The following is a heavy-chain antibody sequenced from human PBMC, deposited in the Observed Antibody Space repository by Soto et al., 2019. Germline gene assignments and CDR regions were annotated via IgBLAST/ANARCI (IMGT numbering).Heavy chain of an antibody. Sequence: VASVKVSCKASGYTFTSYGISWVRQAPGQGLEWMGWISAYNGNTNYAQKLQGRVTMTTDTSTSTAYMELRSLRSDDTAVYYCARDKRITIFGVVRIPTDAFDIWGQGTMVTVSS. V-gene: IGHV1-18*04. CDR3: ARDKRITIFGVVRIPTDAFDI. J-gene: IGHJ3*02. D-gene: IGHD3-3*01. CDR2: ISAYNGNT. CDR1: GYTFTSYG.